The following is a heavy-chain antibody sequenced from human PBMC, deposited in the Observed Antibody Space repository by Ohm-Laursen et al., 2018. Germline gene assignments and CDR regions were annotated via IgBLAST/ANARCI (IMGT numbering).Heavy chain of an antibody. Sequence: SETLSLTCTVSGGSISSYYWSWIRQPPGKGLEWIGYIYYSGSTYYNPSLKSLVTISVDTSKNQFSLKLSSVTAADTAVYYCARHNPNWNFDYWGQGTLVTVSS. CDR3: ARHNPNWNFDY. V-gene: IGHV4-59*08. D-gene: IGHD1-1*01. J-gene: IGHJ4*02. CDR2: IYYSGST. CDR1: GGSISSYY.